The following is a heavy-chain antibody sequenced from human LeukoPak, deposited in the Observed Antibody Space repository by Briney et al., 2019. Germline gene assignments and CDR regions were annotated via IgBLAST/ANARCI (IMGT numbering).Heavy chain of an antibody. CDR2: IYSGGTT. Sequence: PAGSLRLSCAASGFTVSGNLMSWVRQAPGKGLEWVSLIYSGGTTYYADSVKGRFTISSENSKNTLYLQMNSLRVEDTAVYFCARGKGKSRIVDYWGQGTLVTVSS. CDR1: GFTVSGNL. CDR3: ARGKGKSRIVDY. D-gene: IGHD2-15*01. V-gene: IGHV3-66*01. J-gene: IGHJ4*02.